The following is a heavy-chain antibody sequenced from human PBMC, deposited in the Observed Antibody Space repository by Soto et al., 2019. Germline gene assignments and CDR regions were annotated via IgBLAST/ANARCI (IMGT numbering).Heavy chain of an antibody. J-gene: IGHJ4*02. CDR3: ARDMTRTVVPYFDF. D-gene: IGHD1-7*01. CDR1: GGTFSNYV. Sequence: QVQLEQSGAEVKKPGSSVTVSCKASGGTFSNYVVNWVRQAPGQGLEWMGRIIPISGAANYAQKFQGRVTITADKSTSTSYMELSSLRSEDTAVYYCARDMTRTVVPYFDFWGQGTLVTVSS. V-gene: IGHV1-69*06. CDR2: IIPISGAA.